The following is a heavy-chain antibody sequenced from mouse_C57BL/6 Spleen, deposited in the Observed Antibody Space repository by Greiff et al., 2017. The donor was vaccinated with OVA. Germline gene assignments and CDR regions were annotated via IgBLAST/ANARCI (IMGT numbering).Heavy chain of an antibody. Sequence: VQLQQPGAELVRPGSSVKLSCKASGYTFTSYWMDWVKQRPGQGLEWIGNIYPTDSETHYNHKFKDKATLTVDTSSSTAYMQLSSLTSEDSAVYYCARDYGSSYGYVDVWGTGTTVTVSS. CDR2: IYPTDSET. D-gene: IGHD1-1*01. CDR1: GYTFTSYW. J-gene: IGHJ1*03. CDR3: ARDYGSSYGYVDV. V-gene: IGHV1-61*01.